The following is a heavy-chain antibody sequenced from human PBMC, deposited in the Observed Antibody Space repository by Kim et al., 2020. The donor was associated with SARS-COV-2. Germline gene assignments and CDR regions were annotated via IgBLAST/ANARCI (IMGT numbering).Heavy chain of an antibody. D-gene: IGHD2-2*01. CDR2: ISSSSSYT. CDR1: GFTFSDYY. CDR3: ARKECSSTSCYRGYFDY. J-gene: IGHJ4*02. V-gene: IGHV3-11*06. Sequence: GGSLRLSCAASGFTFSDYYMSWIRQAPGKGLEWVSYISSSSSYTNYADSVKGRFTISRDNAKNSLYLQMNSLRAEDTAVYYCARKECSSTSCYRGYFDYWGQGTLVTVSS.